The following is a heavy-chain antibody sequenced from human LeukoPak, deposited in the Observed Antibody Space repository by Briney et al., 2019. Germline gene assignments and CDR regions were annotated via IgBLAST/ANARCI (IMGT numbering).Heavy chain of an antibody. V-gene: IGHV3-7*01. CDR3: VRDRAYFDSSGFYNLDY. CDR2: IKQDGSEK. Sequence: PGGSLRLSCAASGFTFSSYEMNWVRQAPGKGLEWVANIKQDGSEKYYVDSVKGRFTISRDNAKNSLYLQMNSLRAEDTAVYYCVRDRAYFDSSGFYNLDYWGQGTLVTVSS. J-gene: IGHJ4*02. CDR1: GFTFSSYE. D-gene: IGHD3-22*01.